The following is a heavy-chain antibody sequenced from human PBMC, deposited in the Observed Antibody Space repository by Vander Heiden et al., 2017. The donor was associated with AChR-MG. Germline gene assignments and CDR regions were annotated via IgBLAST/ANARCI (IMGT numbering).Heavy chain of an antibody. CDR3: ASVYYYDSSGYFIWWFDP. J-gene: IGHJ5*02. CDR1: GGSISSSSYY. V-gene: IGHV4-39*01. D-gene: IGHD3-22*01. Sequence: QLQLQESGPGLVKPSETLSLTCTVSGGSISSSSYYWGWIRQPPGKGLEWIGSIYYSGSTYYNPSLKSRVTISVDTSKNQFSLKLSSVTAADTAVYYCASVYYYDSSGYFIWWFDPWGQGTLVTVSS. CDR2: IYYSGST.